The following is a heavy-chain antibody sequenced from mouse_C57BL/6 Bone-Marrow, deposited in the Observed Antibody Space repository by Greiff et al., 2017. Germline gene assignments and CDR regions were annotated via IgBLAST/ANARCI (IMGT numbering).Heavy chain of an antibody. CDR3: TRRYESYFYYAMDY. D-gene: IGHD2-3*01. J-gene: IGHJ4*01. CDR2: IDPETGGT. CDR1: GYTFTDYE. V-gene: IGHV1-15*01. Sequence: QVQLQQSGAELVRPGASVTLSCKASGYTFTDYEMHWVKQTPVHGLEWIGAIDPETGGTAYNQKFKGKAILTADKSSSTAYMELRSLTSEDSAVYYGTRRYESYFYYAMDYWGQGTSVTVSS.